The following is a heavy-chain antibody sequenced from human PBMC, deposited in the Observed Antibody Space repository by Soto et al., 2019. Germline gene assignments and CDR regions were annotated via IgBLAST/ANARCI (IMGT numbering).Heavy chain of an antibody. CDR3: ARLLYYYDSSGYYYGNGMDV. D-gene: IGHD3-22*01. J-gene: IGHJ6*02. CDR1: GYTFTSYD. V-gene: IGHV1-8*01. Sequence: QVQLVQSGAEVKKPGASVKVSCKASGYTFTSYDINWVRQATGQGLEWMGWMNPNSGNTGYAQKFQGRVTMTRNTSISTAYMELCSLRSEDTAVYYCARLLYYYDSSGYYYGNGMDVWCQGTTVTVSS. CDR2: MNPNSGNT.